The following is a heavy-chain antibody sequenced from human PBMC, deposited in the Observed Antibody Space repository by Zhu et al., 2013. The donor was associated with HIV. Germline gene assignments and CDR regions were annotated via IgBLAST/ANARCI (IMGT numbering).Heavy chain of an antibody. CDR1: GYSFTSYG. D-gene: IGHD2-15*01. CDR2: ISAYNGNT. V-gene: IGHV1-18*01. Sequence: QVQLVQSGPEVKKPGASVKVSCKASGYSFTSYGITWVRQAPGQGLEWMGWISAYNGNTHYAQKLQGRVTMTTDTSTSTAYMELRSLRSDDTAVYYCARGGDIVVVVAGTRLNYYYGMDVWGQGTRSPSP. J-gene: IGHJ6*02. CDR3: ARGGDIVVVVAGTRLNYYYGMDV.